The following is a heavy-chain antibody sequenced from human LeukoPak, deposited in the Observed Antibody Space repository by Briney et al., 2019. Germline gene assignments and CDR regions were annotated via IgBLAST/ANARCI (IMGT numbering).Heavy chain of an antibody. V-gene: IGHV4-4*02. CDR1: GGSISSSKW. CDR3: ARDLIDYDSSGHQAFDI. J-gene: IGHJ3*02. D-gene: IGHD3-22*01. Sequence: SETLSLTCAVSGGSISSSKWWSWVRPPPGKGLEWIGEIYHSGSTNYNPSLKSRVTISVDKSKNQFSLKLSSVTAADTAVYYCARDLIDYDSSGHQAFDIWGQGTMVTVSS. CDR2: IYHSGST.